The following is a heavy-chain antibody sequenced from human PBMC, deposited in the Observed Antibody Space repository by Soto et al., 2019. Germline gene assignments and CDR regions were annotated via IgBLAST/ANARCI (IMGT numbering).Heavy chain of an antibody. V-gene: IGHV1-3*01. Sequence: ASVKVSCKASGYTFSSYAMHWVRQAPGQRLEWMGWINAGYGNTKSSQKFQDRVTISRDTSASTAYMELTSLRSEDTTVYYCARDTGDGTFDFWGQGTLVTVSS. CDR2: INAGYGNT. J-gene: IGHJ4*02. CDR1: GYTFSSYA. CDR3: ARDTGDGTFDF. D-gene: IGHD7-27*01.